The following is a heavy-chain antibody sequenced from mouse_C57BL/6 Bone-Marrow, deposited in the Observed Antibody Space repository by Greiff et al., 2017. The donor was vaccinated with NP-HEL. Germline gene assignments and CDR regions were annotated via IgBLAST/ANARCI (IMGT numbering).Heavy chain of an antibody. D-gene: IGHD1-1*01. V-gene: IGHV3-6*01. CDR1: GYSITSGYY. Sequence: EVQLQESGPGLVKPSQSLSLTCSVTGYSITSGYYWNWIRQFPGNKLEWMGYISYDGSNNYNPSLKNRISITRDTSKNQFFLKLNSVTTEDTATYYCARDPPYYYGSSPTWFAYWGQGTLVTVSA. CDR3: ARDPPYYYGSSPTWFAY. J-gene: IGHJ3*01. CDR2: ISYDGSN.